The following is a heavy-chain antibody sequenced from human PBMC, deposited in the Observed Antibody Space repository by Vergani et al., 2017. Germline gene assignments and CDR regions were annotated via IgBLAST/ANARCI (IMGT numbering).Heavy chain of an antibody. J-gene: IGHJ4*02. V-gene: IGHV1-69*01. CDR1: GGTFSSYA. CDR3: AKDGDRKGYYYGSGSYSYYFDY. D-gene: IGHD3-10*01. Sequence: QVQLVQSGAEVKKPGSSVKVSCKASGGTFSSYAISWVRQAPGQGLEWMGGIIPIFGTANYEQKFQGRVTITADESTSTAYMELSSLRSEDTAVYYCAKDGDRKGYYYGSGSYSYYFDYWGQGTLVTVSS. CDR2: IIPIFGTA.